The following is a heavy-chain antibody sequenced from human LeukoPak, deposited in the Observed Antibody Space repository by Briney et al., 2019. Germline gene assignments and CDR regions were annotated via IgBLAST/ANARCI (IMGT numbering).Heavy chain of an antibody. CDR2: INSDGSST. CDR1: GFTFSSYW. V-gene: IGHV3-74*01. D-gene: IGHD4-23*01. Sequence: PGGSLRLSCAASGFTFSSYWMHWVRQAPGKGLVWVSRINSDGSSTSYADSVKGRFTISRDNAKNSLYLQMNSLRDEDTAVYYCARSRLRWNYFDYWGQGTLVTVSS. J-gene: IGHJ4*02. CDR3: ARSRLRWNYFDY.